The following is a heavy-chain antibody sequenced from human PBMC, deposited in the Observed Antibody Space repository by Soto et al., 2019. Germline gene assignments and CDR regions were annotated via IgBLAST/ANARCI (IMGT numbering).Heavy chain of an antibody. V-gene: IGHV3-21*01. Sequence: GGSLRLSCAASGFTFSSYSMNWVRQAPGKGLEWVSSISSSSSYIYYADSVKGRFTISRDNAKNSLYLQMNSLRAEDTAVYYCARENGGYDFSVDYWGQGTLVTAPQ. J-gene: IGHJ4*02. CDR3: ARENGGYDFSVDY. CDR1: GFTFSSYS. D-gene: IGHD5-12*01. CDR2: ISSSSSYI.